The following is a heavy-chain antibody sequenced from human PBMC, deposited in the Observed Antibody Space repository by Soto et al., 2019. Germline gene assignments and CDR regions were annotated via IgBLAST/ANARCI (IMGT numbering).Heavy chain of an antibody. CDR1: AGSISSGGYY. D-gene: IGHD3-10*01. CDR3: ARSSRTALYYGSGSYTQNWLDP. J-gene: IGHJ5*02. V-gene: IGHV4-31*03. CDR2: IYYSGST. Sequence: SETLSLTCTVSAGSISSGGYYWSWIRQHPGKGLEWIGYIYYSGSTYYTPSVKSRVTISVDTSKNQFSLKLSSVTAADTAVYYCARSSRTALYYGSGSYTQNWLDPWGQGTLVSVSS.